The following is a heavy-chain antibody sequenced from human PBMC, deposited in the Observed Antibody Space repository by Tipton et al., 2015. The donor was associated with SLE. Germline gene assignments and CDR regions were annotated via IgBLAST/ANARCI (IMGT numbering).Heavy chain of an antibody. V-gene: IGHV4-38-2*01. CDR3: ARMFRAASGGFDY. CDR1: GYSISSGYY. J-gene: IGHJ4*02. CDR2: IFHTGST. Sequence: LRLSCAVSGYSISSGYYWGWIRQPPGKGLEWIATIFHTGSTYYNPSLKSRVTISVDTSKNQFPLRVSSVIAADTAVYYCARMFRAASGGFDYWGQGTLVTVSS. D-gene: IGHD6-13*01.